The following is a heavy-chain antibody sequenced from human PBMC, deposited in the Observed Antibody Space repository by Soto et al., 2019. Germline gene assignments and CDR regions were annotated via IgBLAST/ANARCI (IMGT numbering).Heavy chain of an antibody. V-gene: IGHV3-13*01. CDR3: ARAARASYHNIVF. D-gene: IGHD1-26*01. J-gene: IGHJ4*02. CDR1: GFTFSIYD. Sequence: EVQLVESGGGLVQPGGSLRLSCAASGFTFSIYDMHWVRQPKGKGLEWVSAIGTAGNTYYPASVKGRFTISRENAKKSLYLQLNSLRVGDTAVYYCARAARASYHNIVFWGQGTLVTVSS. CDR2: IGTAGNT.